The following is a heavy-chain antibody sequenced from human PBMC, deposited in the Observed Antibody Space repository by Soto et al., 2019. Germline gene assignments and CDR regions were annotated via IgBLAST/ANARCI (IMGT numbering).Heavy chain of an antibody. V-gene: IGHV4-4*02. CDR1: GGSISSSHW. D-gene: IGHD2-21*02. CDR2: IYHSGST. Sequence: SETLSLTCAVSGGSISSSHWWGWVRQAPGKGLEWIGEIYHSGSTNYNPSLKSRITMSVDRSKNQFSVNLSSVTAADTAVYYCVRDADETAIVPAPWLVWGRGTMVTVSS. CDR3: VRDADETAIVPAPWLV. J-gene: IGHJ6*02.